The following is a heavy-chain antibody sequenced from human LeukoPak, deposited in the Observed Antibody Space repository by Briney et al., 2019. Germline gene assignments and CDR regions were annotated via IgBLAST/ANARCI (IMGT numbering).Heavy chain of an antibody. CDR1: GFTFGSQA. J-gene: IGHJ4*02. D-gene: IGHD6-13*01. V-gene: IGHV3-23*01. CDR2: ISPSGAGT. Sequence: GGSLRLSCAASGFTFGSQAMTWVRQAPGKGLEWVSAISPSGAGTHYADSVKGRFTISRDNSKNTLYLQMNSLRAEDTAVYYCAKDYSSSVGYWGQGTLVTVSS. CDR3: AKDYSSSVGY.